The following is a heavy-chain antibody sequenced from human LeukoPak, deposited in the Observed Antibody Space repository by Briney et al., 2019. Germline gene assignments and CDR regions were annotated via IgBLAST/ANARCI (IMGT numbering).Heavy chain of an antibody. D-gene: IGHD2-15*01. CDR1: GYTFTGYY. Sequence: GASVKVSCKASGYTFTGYYMHWVRQAPGQGLEWMGWINPNSGGTNYAQKFQGWVTMTRDTSISTAYMELSRLRSDDTAVYYCARGHWGYCSGGSCYSSYWFDPWGQGTLVTVSS. J-gene: IGHJ5*02. CDR2: INPNSGGT. V-gene: IGHV1-2*04. CDR3: ARGHWGYCSGGSCYSSYWFDP.